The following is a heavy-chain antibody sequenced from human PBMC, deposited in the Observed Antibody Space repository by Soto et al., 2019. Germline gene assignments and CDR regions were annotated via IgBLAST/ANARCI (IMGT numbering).Heavy chain of an antibody. CDR2: ISSNGVGT. V-gene: IGHV3-64*01. D-gene: IGHD6-6*01. CDR1: GFTLSGYA. J-gene: IGHJ6*03. Sequence: EVQLAESGGGLAQPGGSLRLSCAASGFTLSGYAMDWVRQAPGKGLEYVSGISSNGVGTYYANSVQGRFTISRDNSKNTVYLQIVSLSPEDMAVYYCARRARPDFYYTDVWGKGTTVTVSS. CDR3: ARRARPDFYYTDV.